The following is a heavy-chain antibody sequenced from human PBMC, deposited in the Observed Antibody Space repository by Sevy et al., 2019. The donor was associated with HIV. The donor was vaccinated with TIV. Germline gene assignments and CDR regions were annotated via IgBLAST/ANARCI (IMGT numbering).Heavy chain of an antibody. Sequence: GGSLRLSCAASGFTFSSYAMSWVRQAPGKGLEWVSAISGSGGSTYYADSVKGRFTISRDNSKNTLYLQMNSLRAEDTAVYYCAKDLYDILTGYSTTFDYWSQGTLVTVSS. CDR1: GFTFSSYA. V-gene: IGHV3-23*01. CDR2: ISGSGGST. J-gene: IGHJ4*02. CDR3: AKDLYDILTGYSTTFDY. D-gene: IGHD3-9*01.